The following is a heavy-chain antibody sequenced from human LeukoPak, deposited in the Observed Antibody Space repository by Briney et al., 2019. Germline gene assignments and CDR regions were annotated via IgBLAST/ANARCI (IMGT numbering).Heavy chain of an antibody. V-gene: IGHV1-2*02. D-gene: IGHD1-14*01. CDR3: ASYPGYNNAPPFDY. Sequence: GASVKVSCKASGYSFTGQDMHWVRQAPGQGLEWMGWINPNTGGTNYAQKFQGRVTITRDTTISAAFMELSRLTSDDTAVYYCASYPGYNNAPPFDYWGQGTLVTVSS. CDR2: INPNTGGT. J-gene: IGHJ4*02. CDR1: GYSFTGQD.